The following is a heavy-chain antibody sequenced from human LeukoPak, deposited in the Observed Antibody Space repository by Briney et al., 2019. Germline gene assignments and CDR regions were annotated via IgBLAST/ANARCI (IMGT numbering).Heavy chain of an antibody. Sequence: SGGSLRLSCAASGFTFSGSAMHWVRQASGKGLEWVGRIRTKANNYATAYAASVKGRFTISRDDSKNMAYLQMNSLKTEDTAVYYCTPARRDGYNVDYWGQGTLVTVSS. CDR1: GFTFSGSA. V-gene: IGHV3-73*01. CDR3: TPARRDGYNVDY. CDR2: IRTKANNYAT. J-gene: IGHJ4*02. D-gene: IGHD5-12*01.